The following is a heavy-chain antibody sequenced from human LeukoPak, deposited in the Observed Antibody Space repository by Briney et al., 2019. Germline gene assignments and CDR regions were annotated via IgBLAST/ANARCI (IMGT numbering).Heavy chain of an antibody. CDR2: IYYSGST. J-gene: IGHJ4*02. D-gene: IGHD6-19*01. Sequence: PSQTLSLTCTVSGGSISSYYWSWIRQPPGKGLEWIGYIYYSGSTNYNPSLKSRATISVDTSKNQFSLKLSSVTAADTAVYYCARTQPGIAVAGTYDYWGQGTLVTVSS. V-gene: IGHV4-59*01. CDR3: ARTQPGIAVAGTYDY. CDR1: GGSISSYY.